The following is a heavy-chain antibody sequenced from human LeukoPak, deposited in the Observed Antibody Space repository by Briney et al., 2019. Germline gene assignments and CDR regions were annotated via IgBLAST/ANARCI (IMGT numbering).Heavy chain of an antibody. Sequence: AGGSLRLSCAASGFTFSSYAMGWVRQAPGKGLEWVSAISGNGGTTYYADSVKGRFTISRDNSKNTLYLQINSLRAEDTAVYYCAKCLGIYASNPGDYWGQGTLVTVSS. CDR3: AKCLGIYASNPGDY. V-gene: IGHV3-23*01. D-gene: IGHD3-16*01. CDR1: GFTFSSYA. J-gene: IGHJ4*02. CDR2: ISGNGGTT.